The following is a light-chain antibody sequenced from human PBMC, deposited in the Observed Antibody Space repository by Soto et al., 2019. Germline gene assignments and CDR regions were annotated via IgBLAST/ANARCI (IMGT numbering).Light chain of an antibody. V-gene: IGKV3-15*01. J-gene: IGKJ1*01. CDR1: QSVRSN. CDR3: QQYNNWPKT. CDR2: GAS. Sequence: EIVMTQSPATLSVSPGERATLSCRASQSVRSNLAWYQQKPGQAPRLXIYGASTRDTGIPARFSGSGAGTEFTLTISSLQSEDFEVYYCQQYNNWPKTFGQGTKVDIK.